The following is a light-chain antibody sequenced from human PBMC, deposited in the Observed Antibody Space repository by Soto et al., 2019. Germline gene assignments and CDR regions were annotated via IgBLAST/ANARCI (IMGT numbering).Light chain of an antibody. V-gene: IGLV1-47*02. CDR1: SSNIGSNY. Sequence: QSVLTQPPSASGTPGQGVIISCSGGSSNIGSNYVYWHQHLPGTAPKLLIFNNNQRPSGVPDRFSASKSGTSASLAIRGLRSEDEGDYYCATWDAGLSGYVFGSGTKVTVL. J-gene: IGLJ1*01. CDR3: ATWDAGLSGYV. CDR2: NNN.